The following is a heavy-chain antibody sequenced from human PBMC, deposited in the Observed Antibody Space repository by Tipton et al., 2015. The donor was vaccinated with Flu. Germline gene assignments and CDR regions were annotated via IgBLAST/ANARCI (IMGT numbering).Heavy chain of an antibody. V-gene: IGHV4-34*01. CDR1: GGSFSGYY. CDR3: ARGPLRGYVGGSYRSTWFAP. J-gene: IGHJ5*02. CDR2: INHSGST. D-gene: IGHD3-16*02. Sequence: TLSLTCAVYGGSFSGYYWSWIRQPPGKGLEWIGEINHSGSTNYNPSLKSRVTISVDTSKNQFSLKLSSVTAADTAVYYCARGPLRGYVGGSYRSTWFAPGAQGPLVPASS.